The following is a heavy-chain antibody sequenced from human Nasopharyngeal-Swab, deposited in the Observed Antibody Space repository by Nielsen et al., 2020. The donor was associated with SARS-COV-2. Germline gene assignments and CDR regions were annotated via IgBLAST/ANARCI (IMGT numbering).Heavy chain of an antibody. V-gene: IGHV3-21*01. D-gene: IGHD3-3*01. CDR2: ISSSSSYI. J-gene: IGHJ6*02. CDR3: ARGGLYYDFWSAYFMDV. Sequence: WIRQPPGQGLEWVSSISSSSSYIYYADSVKGRFTISRDNAKNSLYLQMNSLRAEDTAVYYCARGGLYYDFWSAYFMDVWGQGTTVTVSS.